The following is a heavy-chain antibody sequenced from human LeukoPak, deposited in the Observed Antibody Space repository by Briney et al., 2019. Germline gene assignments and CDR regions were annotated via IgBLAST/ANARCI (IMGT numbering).Heavy chain of an antibody. CDR1: GGTFNNYA. J-gene: IGHJ4*02. D-gene: IGHD2-15*01. CDR2: SIPFFPAT. CDR3: ARMVGYAYSDY. Sequence: SVEVSCKASGGTFNNYAVNWVRQAPGQGLEWMGGSIPFFPATNYAQKFQGRVTITADESSTTVYMELSSLASEDTAIYFCARMVGYAYSDYWGQGTLVTVSS. V-gene: IGHV1-69*01.